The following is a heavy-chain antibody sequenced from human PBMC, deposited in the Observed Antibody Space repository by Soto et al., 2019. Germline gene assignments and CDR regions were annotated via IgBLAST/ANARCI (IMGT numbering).Heavy chain of an antibody. Sequence: QVQMVQSGAEVKKPGASVKVSCKASGYTFTSYGISWVRQAPGQGLEWMGWISAYNGNTNYAQKLQGRVTMTTDTSTSTAYMELRSLRSDDTAVYYCARDRWLRREGPGPFDYWGQGTLVTVSS. V-gene: IGHV1-18*04. D-gene: IGHD5-12*01. CDR1: GYTFTSYG. CDR3: ARDRWLRREGPGPFDY. CDR2: ISAYNGNT. J-gene: IGHJ4*02.